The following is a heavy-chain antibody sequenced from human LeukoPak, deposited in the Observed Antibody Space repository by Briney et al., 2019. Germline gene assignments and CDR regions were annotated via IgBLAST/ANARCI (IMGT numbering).Heavy chain of an antibody. J-gene: IGHJ3*02. Sequence: GGSLRLSCAASGFIFSDHYMEWVRQAPGKGLEWVGRTRNKANSYATEYAASVKGRFTISRDDSKNSLYLQMNSLKTEDTAVYYCTRIDCTGGTCHDAFDIWGQGTVVTVSS. V-gene: IGHV3-72*01. CDR3: TRIDCTGGTCHDAFDI. CDR2: TRNKANSYAT. D-gene: IGHD2-15*01. CDR1: GFIFSDHY.